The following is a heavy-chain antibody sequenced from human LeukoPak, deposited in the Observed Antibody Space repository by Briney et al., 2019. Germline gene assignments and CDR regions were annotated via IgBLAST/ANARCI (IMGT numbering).Heavy chain of an antibody. Sequence: GGSLRLSCVVSGFTFSSYWMSWVRQAPGKGLEWVANIKQDGSEKYYVDSVKGRFTMSRYNAKNSLYLQMNSLRAEDTGVYYCARVQWELRGVGSYFEYWGQGALVTVSS. V-gene: IGHV3-7*01. CDR1: GFTFSSYW. J-gene: IGHJ4*02. CDR3: ARVQWELRGVGSYFEY. CDR2: IKQDGSEK. D-gene: IGHD1-26*01.